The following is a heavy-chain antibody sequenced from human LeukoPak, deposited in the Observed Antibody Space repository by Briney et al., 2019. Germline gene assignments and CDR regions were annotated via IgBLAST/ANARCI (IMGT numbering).Heavy chain of an antibody. CDR1: GYTFTSYY. CDR2: SNPSGGST. V-gene: IGHV1-46*01. D-gene: IGHD3-3*01. J-gene: IGHJ6*03. Sequence: ASVKVSCKASGYTFTSYYMHWVRQAPGQGLEWMGISNPSGGSTNYAQRFQGRVTMTRDTSTSTVYMELSSLRSEDTAVYYCASRSGYSSYHYYYMDVWGKGTTVTVSS. CDR3: ASRSGYSSYHYYYMDV.